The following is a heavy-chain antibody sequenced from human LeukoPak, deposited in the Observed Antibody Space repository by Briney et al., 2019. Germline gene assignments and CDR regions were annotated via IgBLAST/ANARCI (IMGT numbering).Heavy chain of an antibody. CDR1: GYTFTNYG. J-gene: IGHJ4*02. CDR2: ISAYDGNT. CDR3: ARLEQQLAPTDY. D-gene: IGHD6-13*01. V-gene: IGHV1-18*01. Sequence: ASVKVSCKASGYTFTNYGISWVRQAPGQGLEWMGWISAYDGNTNYAQKLQGRVTMTTDTSTSTAYMELRSLRSDDTAVYYCARLEQQLAPTDYWGQGTLFTVSS.